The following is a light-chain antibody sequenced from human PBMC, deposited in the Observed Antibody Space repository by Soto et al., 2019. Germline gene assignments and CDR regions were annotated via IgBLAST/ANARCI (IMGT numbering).Light chain of an antibody. J-gene: IGKJ5*01. Sequence: EIVLTQSPATLSLSPGERATLSCRASQSVSSYLAWCQQKPGQAPRLLIYDASNRATGIPARFSGSGSGTDVTLTISSLEPEDFAVYYCQQRSNWPPITFGQGTRLEIK. V-gene: IGKV3-11*01. CDR3: QQRSNWPPIT. CDR1: QSVSSY. CDR2: DAS.